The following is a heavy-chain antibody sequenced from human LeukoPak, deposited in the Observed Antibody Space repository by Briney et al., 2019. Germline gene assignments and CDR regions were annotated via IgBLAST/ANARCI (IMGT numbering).Heavy chain of an antibody. Sequence: GRSLRLSCAASGFTFSSYAMHWVRQAPGKGLEWVSAISGSGGSTYYADSVKGRFTISRDNSKNTLYLQMNSLRAEDTAVYYCAKLVRGYYYDSSGYYWGQGTLVTVSS. V-gene: IGHV3-23*01. D-gene: IGHD3-22*01. J-gene: IGHJ4*02. CDR2: ISGSGGST. CDR1: GFTFSSYA. CDR3: AKLVRGYYYDSSGYY.